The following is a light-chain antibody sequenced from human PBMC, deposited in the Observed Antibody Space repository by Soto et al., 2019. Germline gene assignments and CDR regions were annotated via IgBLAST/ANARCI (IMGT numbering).Light chain of an antibody. CDR3: QQANSSPPT. V-gene: IGKV1-12*01. J-gene: IGKJ2*01. CDR2: AAS. Sequence: DIQMTQSPSSVSASVGDRVTITCRASQGISNWLAWYQQKPGKAPNLLIFAASSLQSGVPSRFSGSGSGTDVTLTISDLQPEDFSSYYCQQANSSPPTFGQGTKLEIK. CDR1: QGISNW.